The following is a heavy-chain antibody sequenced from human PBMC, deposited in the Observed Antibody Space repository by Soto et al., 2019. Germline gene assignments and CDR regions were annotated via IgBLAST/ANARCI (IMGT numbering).Heavy chain of an antibody. D-gene: IGHD1-26*01. V-gene: IGHV3-13*05. CDR2: LGAARDP. Sequence: GGSLRLSCAASGFSFRDYDMHWVRQRKGKGLEWVSALGAARDPYYVGSVKGRFSVSRDNAQNSLFLQMNNLRVDDTAVYFCARAYLGRLTRRPDYYSAMDVWGRGTTVTVSS. CDR3: ARAYLGRLTRRPDYYSAMDV. CDR1: GFSFRDYD. J-gene: IGHJ6*02.